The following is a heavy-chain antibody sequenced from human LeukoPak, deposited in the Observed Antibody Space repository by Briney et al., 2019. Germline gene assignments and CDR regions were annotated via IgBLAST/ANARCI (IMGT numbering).Heavy chain of an antibody. CDR1: GGTFSSYA. V-gene: IGHV1-69*04. CDR3: ASGRVVVAAYYFDY. Sequence: SVKVSCKASGGTFSSYAISWVRQAPGQGLEWMGRIIPILVIANYAQKFQGRVTITADKSTSTAYMELSSLRSEDTAVYYCASGRVVVAAYYFDYWGQGTLVTVSS. CDR2: IIPILVIA. D-gene: IGHD2-15*01. J-gene: IGHJ4*02.